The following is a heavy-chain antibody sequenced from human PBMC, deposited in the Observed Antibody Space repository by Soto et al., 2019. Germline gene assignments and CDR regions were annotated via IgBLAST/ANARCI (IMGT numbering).Heavy chain of an antibody. V-gene: IGHV1-2*02. D-gene: IGHD6-19*01. CDR1: GYTFIDYY. J-gene: IGHJ4*02. CDR2: ISPKSGGT. CDR3: ARPPGYISDWYYFYL. Sequence: QVQLVQSGAEVKKPGASVKVSCEASGYTFIDYYMHWVRQAPGQGFEWMGRISPKSGGTNYAQKFQGRVTMTWDTSLNTAHMQLSSLMSEDTAVYYCARPPGYISDWYYFYLWGQGTLVTVSS.